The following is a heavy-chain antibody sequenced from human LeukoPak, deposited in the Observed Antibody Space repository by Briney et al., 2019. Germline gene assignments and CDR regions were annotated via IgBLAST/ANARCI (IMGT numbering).Heavy chain of an antibody. Sequence: GRSLRLSCAASGFAFSSYGMHWVRQAPGKGLEWVAVIWYDGSNKYYADSVKGRFTISRDNSKNTLYLQMNSLRAEDTAVYYCAREVLGGNSGGVFDYWGQGTRVTVSS. V-gene: IGHV3-33*08. J-gene: IGHJ4*02. CDR3: AREVLGGNSGGVFDY. CDR2: IWYDGSNK. CDR1: GFAFSSYG. D-gene: IGHD4-23*01.